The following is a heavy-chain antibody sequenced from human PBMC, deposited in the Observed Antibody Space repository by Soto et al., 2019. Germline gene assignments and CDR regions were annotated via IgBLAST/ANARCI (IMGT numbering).Heavy chain of an antibody. CDR3: AKDPPYSGFYYFDY. CDR1: GFTFSSYA. CDR2: ISGSGGST. V-gene: IGHV3-23*01. Sequence: GGSLTLSCAASGFTFSSYAMSWVRQAPGKGLEWVSAISGSGGSTYYADSVKGRFTISRANSKNTLYLQMNSLRAEDTAIYYCAKDPPYSGFYYFDYWGQGTLVTVSS. J-gene: IGHJ4*02. D-gene: IGHD1-26*01.